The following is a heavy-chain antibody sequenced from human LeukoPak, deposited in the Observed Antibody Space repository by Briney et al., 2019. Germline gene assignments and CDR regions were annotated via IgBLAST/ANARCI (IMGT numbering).Heavy chain of an antibody. Sequence: SETLSLTCTVSSGSISISNYHWGWIRQPPGKGLERIGSIYYSGTTYYNPSLKSRVTISVDTSKNQFSLKLSSVTAADTAVYYCARLSVGATTVDCWGQGTLVTVSS. V-gene: IGHV4-39*01. CDR1: SGSISISNYH. J-gene: IGHJ4*02. CDR3: ARLSVGATTVDC. CDR2: IYYSGTT. D-gene: IGHD1-26*01.